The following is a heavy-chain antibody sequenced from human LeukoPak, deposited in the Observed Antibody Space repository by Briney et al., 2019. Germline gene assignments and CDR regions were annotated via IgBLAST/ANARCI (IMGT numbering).Heavy chain of an antibody. J-gene: IGHJ3*02. CDR1: GFSFGSYE. CDR2: ISDIGTTT. D-gene: IGHD2-21*02. V-gene: IGHV3-48*03. Sequence: RPGVSLRLSCVGSGFSFGSYEINWVRQAPGKGLEWVCYISDIGTTTHYADSVKGRFTIFRDNAKNSVYLLMDSLMAEDTAIYYCARDRSKVTAYDDALDIWGQGTMVTVSS. CDR3: ARDRSKVTAYDDALDI.